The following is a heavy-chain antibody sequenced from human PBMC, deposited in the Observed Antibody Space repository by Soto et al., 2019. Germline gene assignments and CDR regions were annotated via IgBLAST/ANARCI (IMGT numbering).Heavy chain of an antibody. CDR1: GFTFSNSA. CDR2: INAASTFT. J-gene: IGHJ4*02. CDR3: AAGFMTRARFDY. Sequence: GGSLRLSCAASGFTFSNSAMSWVRQAPGKGLEWVSAINAASTFTYYADSVKGRFTISRDNSKSTLYLQMNGLRVEDTAIYYCAAGFMTRARFDYWGQGTLVTVSS. V-gene: IGHV3-23*01. D-gene: IGHD3-16*01.